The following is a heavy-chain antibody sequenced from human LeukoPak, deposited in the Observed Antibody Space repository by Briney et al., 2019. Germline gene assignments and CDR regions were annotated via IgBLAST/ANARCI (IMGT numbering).Heavy chain of an antibody. CDR3: ASIYGSGSSFDY. CDR1: GGSISSSSYY. V-gene: IGHV4-39*01. CDR2: IYYSGST. Sequence: SETLSLTCTVSGGSISSSSYYWGWIRQPPGKGLEWIGSIYYSGSTYYNPSLKSRVTISVDTSKNQFSLKLSSVTAAGTAVYYCASIYGSGSSFDYWGQGTLVTVSS. D-gene: IGHD3-10*01. J-gene: IGHJ4*02.